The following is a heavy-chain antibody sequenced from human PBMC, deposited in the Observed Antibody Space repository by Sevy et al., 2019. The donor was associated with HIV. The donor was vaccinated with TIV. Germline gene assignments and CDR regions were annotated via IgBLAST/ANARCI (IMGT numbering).Heavy chain of an antibody. CDR2: ITLIFGTA. CDR3: ARSGTSQRYYYGMDV. CDR1: GGTFSSYA. D-gene: IGHD5-18*01. J-gene: IGHJ6*02. V-gene: IGHV1-69*13. Sequence: ASVKVSCKASGGTFSSYAISWVRQAPGQGLEWMGGITLIFGTANYAQKFQGRVKITADESRITADMELSSLRSEDTAVDYCARSGTSQRYYYGMDVWGQGTTVTVSS.